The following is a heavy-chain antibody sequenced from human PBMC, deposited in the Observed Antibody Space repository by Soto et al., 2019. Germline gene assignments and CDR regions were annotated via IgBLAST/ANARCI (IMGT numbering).Heavy chain of an antibody. J-gene: IGHJ6*02. CDR2: IHTGDTT. CDR1: GFTVSCNY. Sequence: HPGGSLRLSCAASGFTVSCNYISWVRQAPGKGLEWVSFIHTGDTTYYADSVKGRFTVSRDISKNTVYLQMNRWRPEDTDIYYSAGDGVGAGGCGPHTYFCLDIWGQGTTVTASS. D-gene: IGHD6-19*01. V-gene: IGHV3-53*01. CDR3: AGDGVGAGGCGPHTYFCLDI.